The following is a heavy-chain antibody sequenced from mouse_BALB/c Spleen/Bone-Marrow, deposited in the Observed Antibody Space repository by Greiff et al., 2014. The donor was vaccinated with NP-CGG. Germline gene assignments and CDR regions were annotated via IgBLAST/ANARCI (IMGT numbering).Heavy chain of an antibody. CDR2: IRSKSNNYAT. V-gene: IGHV10-1*02. D-gene: IGHD2-4*01. CDR1: GFTFNTYA. J-gene: IGHJ3*01. Sequence: EVQLVESGGGLVQPKGSLKLSCAASGFTFNTYAMNWVRQAPGKGLEWVARIRSKSNNYATYYADSVKDRFTISRDDSQSMLYLQMNNLKTEDTAMYYCVRHGVMITFAYWGQGTLVTVSA. CDR3: VRHGVMITFAY.